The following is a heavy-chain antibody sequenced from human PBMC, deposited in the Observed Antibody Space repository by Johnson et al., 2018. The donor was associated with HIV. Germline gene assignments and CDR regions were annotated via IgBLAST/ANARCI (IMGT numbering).Heavy chain of an antibody. CDR2: VRYDGTNK. V-gene: IGHV3-33*06. Sequence: QVQLVESGGGVVQPGRSLRLSCAASGFTFSSYGMHWVRQAPGKGLEWVAVVRYDGTNKFYADSVKGRFTISRDNSKNTLYLQMNSLRAEDTAVYYCAKGDYYDTRAAFDIWGQGTMVTVSS. D-gene: IGHD3-22*01. CDR3: AKGDYYDTRAAFDI. J-gene: IGHJ3*02. CDR1: GFTFSSYG.